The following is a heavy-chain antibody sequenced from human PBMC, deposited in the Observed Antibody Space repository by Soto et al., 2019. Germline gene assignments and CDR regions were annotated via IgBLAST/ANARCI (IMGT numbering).Heavy chain of an antibody. J-gene: IGHJ6*02. CDR1: GYTFTSYA. CDR3: ASSYYGSGNPKDYYYGMDV. V-gene: IGHV1-3*01. Sequence: QVQLVQSGAEVKKPGASVKVSCKASGYTFTSYAMHWVRQAPGQRLEWMGWINAGNGNTKYSQKFQGRVTITRDTSVSTAYMGLGSLRSEDTAVYYCASSYYGSGNPKDYYYGMDVWGQGTTVTVSS. D-gene: IGHD3-10*01. CDR2: INAGNGNT.